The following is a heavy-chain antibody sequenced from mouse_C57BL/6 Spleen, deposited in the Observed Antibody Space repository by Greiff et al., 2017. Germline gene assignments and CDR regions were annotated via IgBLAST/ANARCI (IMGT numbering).Heavy chain of an antibody. CDR2: INPYNGGT. CDR1: GYTFTDYY. J-gene: IGHJ4*01. CDR3: ARKVTTHYAMDY. D-gene: IGHD2-2*01. Sequence: VQLQQSGPVLVKPGASVKMSCKASGYTFTDYYMNWVKQSHGKSLEWIGVINPYNGGTSYNQKFKGKATLTVDKSSSTAYMELNSLTSEDSAVYYCARKVTTHYAMDYWGQGTSVTVSS. V-gene: IGHV1-19*01.